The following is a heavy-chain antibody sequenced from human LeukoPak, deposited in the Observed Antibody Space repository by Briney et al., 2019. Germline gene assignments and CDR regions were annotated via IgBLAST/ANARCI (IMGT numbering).Heavy chain of an antibody. D-gene: IGHD2-2*01. J-gene: IGHJ5*02. V-gene: IGHV1-69*13. CDR2: IIPIFGTA. CDR3: ARVASGYCSSTSCYRGENWFDP. Sequence: SVKVSCKASGGTFSSYAISWVRQAPGQGLEWMGGIIPIFGTANYAQKFQGRVTITADESTSTAYMELSSLRSEDTAVYYCARVASGYCSSTSCYRGENWFDPWGQGTLVTVSS. CDR1: GGTFSSYA.